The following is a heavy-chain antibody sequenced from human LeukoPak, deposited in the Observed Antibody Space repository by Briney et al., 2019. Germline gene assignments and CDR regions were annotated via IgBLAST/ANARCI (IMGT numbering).Heavy chain of an antibody. CDR3: ARGLTTVVTPGGYWFDP. D-gene: IGHD4-23*01. CDR1: GYTFTSYY. CDR2: INPSGGST. Sequence: ASVKVSCKASGYTFTSYYMHWVRQAPGQGLEWMGIINPSGGSTSYAQKFQGRVTMTRDTSTGTVYMELSSLRSEDTAVYYCARGLTTVVTPGGYWFDPWGQGTLVTVSS. V-gene: IGHV1-46*01. J-gene: IGHJ5*02.